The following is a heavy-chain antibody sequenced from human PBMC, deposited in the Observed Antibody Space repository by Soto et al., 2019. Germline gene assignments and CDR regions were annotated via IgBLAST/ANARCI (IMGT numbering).Heavy chain of an antibody. CDR2: IFYSGPT. Sequence: PSETLSLTCTVSGDSITSGVHYWSWIRQLPGKGLEWIGYIFYSGPTYYNPSLKGRVAISVDTSKNQFSLKLSSVTAADTAVYYCARGQQLVPNTYYFDYWGQGTLVTVSS. J-gene: IGHJ4*02. V-gene: IGHV4-30-4*08. D-gene: IGHD6-13*01. CDR3: ARGQQLVPNTYYFDY. CDR1: GDSITSGVHY.